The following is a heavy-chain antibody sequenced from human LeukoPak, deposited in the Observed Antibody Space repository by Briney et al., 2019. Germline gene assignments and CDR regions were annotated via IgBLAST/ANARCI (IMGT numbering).Heavy chain of an antibody. CDR3: ARDPGNYDSSGYFP. Sequence: PGGSLRLSCAASGFTFSSYEMNWVRQAPGKGLEWVSSISSSSSYIYYADSVKGRFTISRDNAKNSLYLQMNSLRAEDTAVYYCARDPGNYDSSGYFPWGQGTLVTVSS. D-gene: IGHD3-22*01. CDR2: ISSSSSYI. CDR1: GFTFSSYE. J-gene: IGHJ5*02. V-gene: IGHV3-21*01.